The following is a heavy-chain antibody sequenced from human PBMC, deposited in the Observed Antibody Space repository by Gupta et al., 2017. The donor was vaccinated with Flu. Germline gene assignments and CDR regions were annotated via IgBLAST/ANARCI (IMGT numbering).Heavy chain of an antibody. CDR3: ARRITYGKTFDY. CDR2: VGYSGNT. J-gene: IGHJ4*02. Sequence: QLPLQESRPGLVKPSETLSLICTVSGGSISDTSYYWGWIRQPPGKGLEWIGNVGYSGNTFYNPSLKSRVTISVDTSKNQFSLKLSSVTAADTAVYYCARRITYGKTFDYWGQGSLVTVSS. V-gene: IGHV4-39*01. CDR1: GGSISDTSYY. D-gene: IGHD2/OR15-2a*01.